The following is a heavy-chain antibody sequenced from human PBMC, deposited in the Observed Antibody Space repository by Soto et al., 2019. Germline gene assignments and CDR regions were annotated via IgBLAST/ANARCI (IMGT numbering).Heavy chain of an antibody. CDR1: GYTFSAYY. CDR2: INPSGASAA. D-gene: IGHD3-10*01. Sequence: VTLVQSATEVKRPGASVKISCETSGYTFSAYYIHWVRQAPGQGLEWLGMINPSGASAATYEQKFHGRVTLTRDASTRTVYMELRTLRSQDTAMYYCARGDQSSGTYYCDHWGRGTLVSVLS. J-gene: IGHJ4*02. CDR3: ARGDQSSGTYYCDH. V-gene: IGHV1-46*01.